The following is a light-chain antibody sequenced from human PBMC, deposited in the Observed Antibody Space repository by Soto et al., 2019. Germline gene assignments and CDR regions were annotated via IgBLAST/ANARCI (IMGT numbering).Light chain of an antibody. CDR3: QQYDSYPLA. CDR2: KAS. V-gene: IGKV1-5*03. CDR1: QSISNW. Sequence: DIQMTQSPSTLSASVGDRVTITCRASQSISNWLAWYQQKPRKAPKYLIYKASNLQSGVPSRFSGSGSGTEFTLTISSLQPDDFATYYCQQYDSYPLAFGGGTRVDIK. J-gene: IGKJ4*01.